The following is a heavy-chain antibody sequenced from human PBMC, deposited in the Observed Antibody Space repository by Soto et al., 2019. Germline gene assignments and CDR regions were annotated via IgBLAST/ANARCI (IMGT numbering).Heavy chain of an antibody. CDR1: GGTFSSYA. Sequence: QVQLVQSGAEVKKPGSSVNVSCKASGGTFSSYAISWVRQAPGQGREWMGGIIPIFGTANYAKTFQGRVTITADESTRTAYMELSSLRSENTDVYYCGPAEAGTGYDYCYYGMDVWGQGTTVTVAS. CDR3: GPAEAGTGYDYCYYGMDV. D-gene: IGHD6-13*01. J-gene: IGHJ6*02. V-gene: IGHV1-69*01. CDR2: IIPIFGTA.